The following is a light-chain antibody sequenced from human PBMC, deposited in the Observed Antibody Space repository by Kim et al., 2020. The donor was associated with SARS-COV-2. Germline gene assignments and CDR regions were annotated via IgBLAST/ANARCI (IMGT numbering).Light chain of an antibody. Sequence: LSASFGDSVTITCRASQTINVWLAWYQQKSGKAPKLLISEASSLEDGVPSRFSGSGSGTEFTLTISSLQPDDFATYYCQQYSTYYTFGQGTKLEI. CDR3: QQYSTYYT. V-gene: IGKV1-5*03. J-gene: IGKJ2*01. CDR1: QTINVW. CDR2: EAS.